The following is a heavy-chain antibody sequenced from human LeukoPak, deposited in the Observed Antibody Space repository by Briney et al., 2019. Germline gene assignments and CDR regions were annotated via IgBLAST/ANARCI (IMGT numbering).Heavy chain of an antibody. D-gene: IGHD4-11*01. J-gene: IGHJ4*02. CDR2: INPNSGET. V-gene: IGHV1-2*02. Sequence: ASVKVSCMTSGYTFTNYYIHWVRQAPGQGLEWMGWINPNSGETNSAQKFQGRVTMTGVTSISTAYMKQRRVTSDDTAVYYCARDRDYSNTERGFDYWGQGTLVTVSS. CDR1: GYTFTNYY. CDR3: ARDRDYSNTERGFDY.